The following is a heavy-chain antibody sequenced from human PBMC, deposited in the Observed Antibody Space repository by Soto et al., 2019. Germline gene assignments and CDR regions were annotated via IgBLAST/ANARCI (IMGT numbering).Heavy chain of an antibody. CDR1: GYTFTSYD. Sequence: ASVKVSCKASGYTFTSYDINWVRQATGQGLEWMGWMNPNSCNTGYAQKFQGRVTMTRNTSISTAYMELSSLRSEDTAVYYCARGAPYSSSGYYYGMDVWGQGTTVTVSS. D-gene: IGHD6-13*01. J-gene: IGHJ6*02. CDR2: MNPNSCNT. V-gene: IGHV1-8*01. CDR3: ARGAPYSSSGYYYGMDV.